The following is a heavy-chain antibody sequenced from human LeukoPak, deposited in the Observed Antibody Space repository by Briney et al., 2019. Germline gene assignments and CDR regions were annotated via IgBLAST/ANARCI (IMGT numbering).Heavy chain of an antibody. V-gene: IGHV4-39*01. CDR3: ARLRYSYASH. D-gene: IGHD5-18*01. Sequence: SEPLSLTCTVSGGSISSSSYYWGWIRQPPGKGLEWIGSIYYSGSTYYNPSLKSRVTISVDTSRNQFSLKLSSVTAADTAVYYRARLRYSYASHRGQGTLVTVSS. CDR1: GGSISSSSYY. J-gene: IGHJ4*02. CDR2: IYYSGST.